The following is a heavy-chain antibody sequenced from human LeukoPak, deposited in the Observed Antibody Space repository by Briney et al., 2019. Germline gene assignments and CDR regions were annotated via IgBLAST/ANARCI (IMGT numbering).Heavy chain of an antibody. J-gene: IGHJ4*02. Sequence: SQTLSLTCTVSCGSVNSASYCSTWIRQPPGNGLEWIGFVCYTGRTNYYPSPTSRVTISVDRSENHFTLKLSSVTAADTAVYYCARAYLSGSYPDYWGQGILVTVSS. V-gene: IGHV4-61*03. CDR3: ARAYLSGSYPDY. CDR1: CGSVNSASYC. CDR2: VCYTGRT. D-gene: IGHD3-10*01.